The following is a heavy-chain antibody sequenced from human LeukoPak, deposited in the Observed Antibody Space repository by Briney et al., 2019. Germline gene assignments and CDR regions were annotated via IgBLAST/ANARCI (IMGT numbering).Heavy chain of an antibody. CDR3: ARRRNIAAGGGFDP. V-gene: IGHV3-48*04. Sequence: GGSLRLSCAASAASGFTFSSYSMNWVRQAPGKGLEWASYISSSSSTIYYADSVKGRFTISRDNAKNSLYLQMNSLRAEDTAVYYCARRRNIAAGGGFDPWGQGTLVTVSS. CDR1: GFTFSSYS. J-gene: IGHJ5*02. D-gene: IGHD6-13*01. CDR2: ISSSSSTI.